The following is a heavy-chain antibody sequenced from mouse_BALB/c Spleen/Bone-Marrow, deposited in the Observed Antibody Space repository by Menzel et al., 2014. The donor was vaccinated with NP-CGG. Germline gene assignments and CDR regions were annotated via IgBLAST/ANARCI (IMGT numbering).Heavy chain of an antibody. CDR3: ARQITTVDYAMDY. CDR1: GYTFTSYW. Sequence: QVQLQQSGAELAKPGASVKMSCKASGYTFTSYWMHWAKQRPGQGLEWIGYINPSTGYTEYNQKFKDKATFTADKSSSTAYMQLSSLTSEDAAVYYCARQITTVDYAMDYWGQGTSVTVSS. D-gene: IGHD1-1*01. CDR2: INPSTGYT. V-gene: IGHV1-7*01. J-gene: IGHJ4*01.